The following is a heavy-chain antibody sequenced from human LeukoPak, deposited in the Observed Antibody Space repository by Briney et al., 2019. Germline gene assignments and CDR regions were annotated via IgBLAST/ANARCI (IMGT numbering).Heavy chain of an antibody. Sequence: GESLKISCKGSGYSINNYWIGWVRQMPGKGLEWMGIIYPADSDIRYSPSFQGQVTISADKSTSTAYLQWSSLKASDTAIYYCARQEYCSGGSCYTRFDPWGQGTLVIVSS. J-gene: IGHJ5*02. CDR3: ARQEYCSGGSCYTRFDP. D-gene: IGHD2-15*01. CDR2: IYPADSDI. V-gene: IGHV5-51*01. CDR1: GYSINNYW.